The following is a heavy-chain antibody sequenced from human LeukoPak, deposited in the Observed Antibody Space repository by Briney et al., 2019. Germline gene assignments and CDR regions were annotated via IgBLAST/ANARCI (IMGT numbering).Heavy chain of an antibody. Sequence: PGGSLRLSCAASGFTLSGYWMSWVRQAPGKGLEWVANIKQDGSEKYYVDSVKGRFTISRDNAKNSLYLQMNSLRAEDTAVYYCARAGVWFGEYNWFDPWGQGTLVTVSS. CDR3: ARAGVWFGEYNWFDP. CDR2: IKQDGSEK. V-gene: IGHV3-7*01. J-gene: IGHJ5*02. CDR1: GFTLSGYW. D-gene: IGHD3-10*01.